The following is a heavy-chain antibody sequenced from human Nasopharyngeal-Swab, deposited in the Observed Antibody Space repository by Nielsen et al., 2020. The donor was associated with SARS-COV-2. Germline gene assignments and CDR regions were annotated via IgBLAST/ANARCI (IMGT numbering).Heavy chain of an antibody. CDR3: ARAHSGSYFGAFDI. Sequence: GESLKISCAASGFTFRSYAISWVRQAPGKGLEWVSVISGSDHTTYYADSVKGRFTISRDNSKNTLYLQMNSLRAEDTAVYYCARAHSGSYFGAFDIWGQGTMVTVSS. CDR1: GFTFRSYA. J-gene: IGHJ3*02. D-gene: IGHD1-26*01. CDR2: ISGSDHTT. V-gene: IGHV3-23*01.